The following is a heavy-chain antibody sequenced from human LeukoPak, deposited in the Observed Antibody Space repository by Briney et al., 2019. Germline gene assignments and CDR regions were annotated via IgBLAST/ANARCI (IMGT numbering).Heavy chain of an antibody. CDR1: GFTFSTYS. CDR3: ASDVFRTNTDSMAIEGFDY. D-gene: IGHD2/OR15-2a*01. V-gene: IGHV3-21*01. J-gene: IGHJ4*02. Sequence: PGGSLRLSCAASGFTFSTYSMNWVRQGPGQGLELVSSVSSSSSYIYYADSVKGRFTISRDTANNSLYLQMNSLRAEDTAVYYCASDVFRTNTDSMAIEGFDYWGQGTLVTVSS. CDR2: VSSSSSYI.